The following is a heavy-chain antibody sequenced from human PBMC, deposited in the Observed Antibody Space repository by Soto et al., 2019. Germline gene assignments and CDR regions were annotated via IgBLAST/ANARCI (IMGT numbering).Heavy chain of an antibody. CDR3: AREWSYYDSSGYFHDAFDI. Sequence: SETLSLTCTVSGGSISSGGYYWSWIRQHPGKGLEWIGYIYYSGSTYYNPSLKSRVTISVDTSKNQFSLKLSSVTAADTAVYYSAREWSYYDSSGYFHDAFDIWGQGTMVTVSS. CDR1: GGSISSGGYY. V-gene: IGHV4-31*03. CDR2: IYYSGST. J-gene: IGHJ3*02. D-gene: IGHD3-22*01.